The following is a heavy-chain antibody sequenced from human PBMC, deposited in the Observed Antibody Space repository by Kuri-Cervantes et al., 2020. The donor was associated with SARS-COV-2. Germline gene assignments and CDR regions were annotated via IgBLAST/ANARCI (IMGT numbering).Heavy chain of an antibody. CDR1: GFTFSSYA. V-gene: IGHV3-23*01. Sequence: GESLKISCAASGFTFSSYAMSWVRQAPGKGLEWVSAISGSGGSTYYADSVKGRFTISRDNSKNTLYLQMNSLRAEDTAVYYCAKARSWIQLWFVYCGQGTLVTVSS. J-gene: IGHJ4*02. CDR3: AKARSWIQLWFVY. CDR2: ISGSGGST. D-gene: IGHD5-18*01.